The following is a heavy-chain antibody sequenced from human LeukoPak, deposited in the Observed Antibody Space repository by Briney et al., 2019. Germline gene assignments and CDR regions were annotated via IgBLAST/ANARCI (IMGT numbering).Heavy chain of an antibody. CDR2: IYHSGST. CDR3: ARHQLRSFD. J-gene: IGHJ1*01. D-gene: IGHD3-9*01. CDR1: GYSISSGYY. Sequence: SETLSLXCAVSGYSISSGYYWGWIRQPPGKGLEWIGSIYHSGSTYYNPSLKSRVTISVDTSKNQFSLKLSSVTAADTAVYYCARHQLRSFDWGQGTLVTVSS. V-gene: IGHV4-38-2*01.